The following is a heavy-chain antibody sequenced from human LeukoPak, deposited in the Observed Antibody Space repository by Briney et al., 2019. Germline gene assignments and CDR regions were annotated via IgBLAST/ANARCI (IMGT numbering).Heavy chain of an antibody. D-gene: IGHD2-15*01. CDR2: ISGSSSNT. Sequence: GGSLRLSCADSGFTFSDFYMSWMRQAPGKGLESVSYISGSSSNTNYADSVKGRFTISRDNAKKTLYLQMNSLRPEDTAVYYCTRHPAEGDYWGQGTLVTVSS. J-gene: IGHJ4*02. CDR3: TRHPAEGDY. CDR1: GFTFSDFY. V-gene: IGHV3-11*03.